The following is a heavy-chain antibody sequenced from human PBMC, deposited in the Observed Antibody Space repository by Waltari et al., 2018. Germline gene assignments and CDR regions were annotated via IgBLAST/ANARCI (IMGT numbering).Heavy chain of an antibody. D-gene: IGHD5-12*01. V-gene: IGHV4-39*01. CDR2: IYYSGSI. CDR3: ARHWKRNGYRFDP. CDR1: GGSISRSRYY. Sequence: QLQLQEAGAGLVKPSETLSLTCRVSGGSISRSRYYWGWIRQSPGKGLEWIGSIYYSGSIYYNPTLQSRVTISGDTSKNQFSLNLSSVTAADTAVYYCARHWKRNGYRFDPWGQGTRVNVSS. J-gene: IGHJ5*02.